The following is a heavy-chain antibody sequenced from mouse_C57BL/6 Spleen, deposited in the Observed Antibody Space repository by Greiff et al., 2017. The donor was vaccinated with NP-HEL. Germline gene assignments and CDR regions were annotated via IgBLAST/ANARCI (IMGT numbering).Heavy chain of an antibody. CDR2: ISSGSSTI. Sequence: EVKLMESGGGLVKPGGSLKLSCAASGFTFSDYGMHWVRQAPEKGLEWVAYISSGSSTIYYADTVKGRFTISRDNAKNTLFLQMTSLRSEDTAMYYCARTNQFITTVVGYFDVWGTGTTVTVSS. D-gene: IGHD1-1*01. V-gene: IGHV5-17*01. J-gene: IGHJ1*03. CDR1: GFTFSDYG. CDR3: ARTNQFITTVVGYFDV.